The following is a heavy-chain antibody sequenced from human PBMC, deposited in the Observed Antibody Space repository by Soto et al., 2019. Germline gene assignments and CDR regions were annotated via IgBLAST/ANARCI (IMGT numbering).Heavy chain of an antibody. D-gene: IGHD2-2*01. Sequence: QLQLPESGSGLVETAQTLSLTCIVSGDSISSGGFPWTWIRQSTGKGLEWIGYVYRTGATSYNPSLESRASISVDTSRNQFSLKLMSVTPADSAVYFCARDSYAMSSFALDVWGRGTAVTVSS. V-gene: IGHV4-30-2*06. CDR1: GDSISSGGFP. CDR2: VYRTGAT. J-gene: IGHJ6*02. CDR3: ARDSYAMSSFALDV.